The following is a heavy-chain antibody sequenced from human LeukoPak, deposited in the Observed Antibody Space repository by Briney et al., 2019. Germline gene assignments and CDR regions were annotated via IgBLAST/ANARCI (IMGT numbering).Heavy chain of an antibody. V-gene: IGHV1-2*02. D-gene: IGHD3-22*01. Sequence: GASVKVSCKASGYTFTGYYMHWVRQAPGQGLEWMGWINPNSGGTNYAQKFQGRVTMTRDTSISTAYMELSSLRSEDTAVYYCATPYYYDSSGYWYYYYGMDVWGQGTTVTVSS. CDR2: INPNSGGT. CDR1: GYTFTGYY. CDR3: ATPYYYDSSGYWYYYYGMDV. J-gene: IGHJ6*02.